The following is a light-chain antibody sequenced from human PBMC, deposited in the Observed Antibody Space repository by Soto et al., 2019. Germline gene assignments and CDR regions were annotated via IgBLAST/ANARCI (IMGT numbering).Light chain of an antibody. CDR3: CSYAGGGTFYV. CDR1: SSDVGSYNL. J-gene: IGLJ1*01. Sequence: QSALTQPASVSGSPGQSITISCTGTSSDVGSYNLVSWYQQHPGKAPKLMIYEGTKRPSGVSNRFSGSKSGNAASLTISGLQAEDEADYYCCSYAGGGTFYVFGNGTKVTVL. CDR2: EGT. V-gene: IGLV2-23*03.